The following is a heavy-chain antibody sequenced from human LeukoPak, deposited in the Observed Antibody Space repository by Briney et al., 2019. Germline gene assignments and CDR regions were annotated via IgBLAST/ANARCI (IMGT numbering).Heavy chain of an antibody. CDR3: ARDSHKFDSSGYYPDAFDI. V-gene: IGHV3-48*03. D-gene: IGHD3-22*01. CDR2: ISSSGSSI. CDR1: GVPYSCYQ. J-gene: IGHJ3*02. Sequence: SGGSLTLSCAASGVPYSCYQMNWLRQAPGKGLEGVSYISSSGSSIYYADSVKGRFTISRDNAKKSLYLQMHSLRAEDTAVYYCARDSHKFDSSGYYPDAFDIWGQGTMVTVSS.